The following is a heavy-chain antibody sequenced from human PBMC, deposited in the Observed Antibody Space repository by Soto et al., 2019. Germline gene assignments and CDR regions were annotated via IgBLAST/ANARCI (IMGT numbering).Heavy chain of an antibody. J-gene: IGHJ6*02. CDR2: ISAYNGNT. D-gene: IGHD3-10*01. Sequence: QVQLVQSGAEVKKPGASVKVSCKASGYTFTSYGISWVRQAPGQGLEWMGWISAYNGNTNYAQKLQGRVTMTTDTSTSTAYMELRSLRSDDTAVYYCARQWFGQPPYDYYGMDVWGQGTTVTVSS. CDR3: ARQWFGQPPYDYYGMDV. CDR1: GYTFTSYG. V-gene: IGHV1-18*01.